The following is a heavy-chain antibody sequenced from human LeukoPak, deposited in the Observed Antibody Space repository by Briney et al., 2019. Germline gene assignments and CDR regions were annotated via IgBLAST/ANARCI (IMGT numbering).Heavy chain of an antibody. V-gene: IGHV1-2*02. Sequence: ASVKVSCKASGDTFTGYYMHWVRQAPGQGLEWMGWINPDSGGAEYAQKFQGRVTMTRDTSITTAYMELSRLRSDDTAVYYCAKDGPLGAFDIWGQGTMVTVSS. CDR1: GDTFTGYY. CDR2: INPDSGGA. J-gene: IGHJ3*02. CDR3: AKDGPLGAFDI. D-gene: IGHD7-27*01.